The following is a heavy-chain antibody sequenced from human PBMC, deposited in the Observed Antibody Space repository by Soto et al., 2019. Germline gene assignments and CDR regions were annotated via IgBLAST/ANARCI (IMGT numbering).Heavy chain of an antibody. CDR2: IKHSGST. CDR1: GGSFSGYY. D-gene: IGHD2-2*01. CDR3: ARLVVVPAAFDY. V-gene: IGHV4-34*01. Sequence: QVQLQQWGAGLLKPSETLSLTCAVYGGSFSGYYWSWIRQPPGKGLEWIGEIKHSGSTNYNPSLKSRVTISVDTSKNQFSLKLSSVTAADTAVYYCARLVVVPAAFDYWGQGTLVTVSS. J-gene: IGHJ4*02.